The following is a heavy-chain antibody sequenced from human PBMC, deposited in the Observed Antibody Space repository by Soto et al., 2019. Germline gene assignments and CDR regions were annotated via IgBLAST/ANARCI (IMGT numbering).Heavy chain of an antibody. D-gene: IGHD4-17*01. CDR2: INSDGSST. Sequence: EVQLVESGGGLVQPGGSLRLSCAASGFTFSSYWMHWVRQAPGKGLVWVSRINSDGSSTSYADSVKGRFTISRDNAKNTLYLQMNSLRAEDTAVYYCARDYGDYVLGLYNWFDPWGQGTLVTVSS. V-gene: IGHV3-74*01. CDR1: GFTFSSYW. J-gene: IGHJ5*02. CDR3: ARDYGDYVLGLYNWFDP.